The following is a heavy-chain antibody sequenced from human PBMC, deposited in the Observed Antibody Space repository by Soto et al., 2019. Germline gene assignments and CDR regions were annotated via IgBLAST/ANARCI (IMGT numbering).Heavy chain of an antibody. CDR1: GYTFTNYE. J-gene: IGHJ4*02. CDR3: LTWARSCGYTGFY. D-gene: IGHD3-9*01. Sequence: QVQLVQSGAEVKKPGASVRVSCQTSGYTFTNYEINWVRQAAGQGLEWMGLMSPNSGNTGYAQIFPGRVSITRDTPIRPGYLELISLRSEDTAVDYFLTWARSCGYTGFYWGQGTLVTVSS. CDR2: MSPNSGNT. V-gene: IGHV1-8*01.